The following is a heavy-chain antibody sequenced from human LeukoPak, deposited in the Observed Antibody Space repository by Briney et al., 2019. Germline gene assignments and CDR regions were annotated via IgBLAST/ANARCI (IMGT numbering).Heavy chain of an antibody. CDR3: ARDNRFGAFDY. Sequence: GGSLRLSCAASGFTFSSYSMNWVRQAPGKGLEWVSSISSSSSYIYYADSVKGRFTISRDNARNSLYLQMNSLRAEDTAVYYCARDNRFGAFDYWGQGTLVTVSS. CDR1: GFTFSSYS. J-gene: IGHJ4*02. D-gene: IGHD3-10*01. CDR2: ISSSSSYI. V-gene: IGHV3-21*01.